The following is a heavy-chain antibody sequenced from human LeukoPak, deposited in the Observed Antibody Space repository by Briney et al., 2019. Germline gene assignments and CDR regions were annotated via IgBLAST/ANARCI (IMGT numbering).Heavy chain of an antibody. Sequence: ASVKVSCKASGYTFTSYDINWVRQATGQGLEWMGWMNPNSGNTGYAQKFQGRVTITRNTSISTAYMELRSLRSDDTAVYYCARVYCSSTSCYREPSYYYYYMDVWGKGTTVTVSS. J-gene: IGHJ6*03. CDR2: MNPNSGNT. CDR3: ARVYCSSTSCYREPSYYYYYMDV. CDR1: GYTFTSYD. V-gene: IGHV1-8*03. D-gene: IGHD2-2*02.